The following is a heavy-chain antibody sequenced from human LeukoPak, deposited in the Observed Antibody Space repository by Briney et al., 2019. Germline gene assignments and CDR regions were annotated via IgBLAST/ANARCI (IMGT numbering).Heavy chain of an antibody. CDR2: TRNKANSYTT. J-gene: IGHJ4*02. CDR3: ARETYGDYWFDY. D-gene: IGHD4-17*01. V-gene: IGHV3-72*01. CDR1: GFTFDDYG. Sequence: PGGSLRLSCAASGFTFDDYGMHWVRQAPGKGLEWVGRTRNKANSYTTEYAASVKGRFTISRDDSKNSLYLQMNSLKTEDTAVYYCARETYGDYWFDYWGQGTLVTVSS.